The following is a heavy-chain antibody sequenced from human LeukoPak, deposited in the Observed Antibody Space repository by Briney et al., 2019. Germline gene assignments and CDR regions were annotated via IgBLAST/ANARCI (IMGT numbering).Heavy chain of an antibody. CDR1: GFTFSSYG. V-gene: IGHV3-30*02. D-gene: IGHD3-22*01. Sequence: GGSLRLSCAASGFTFSSYGMHWVRQAPGKGLEWVAFIRFDGSNKYSADSVKGRFTISRDNPKNTLYLQMNSLRAEDTAVYYCANRFWKDYYDVSGQTYYMDVWSKGTTVTVSS. CDR2: IRFDGSNK. J-gene: IGHJ6*03. CDR3: ANRFWKDYYDVSGQTYYMDV.